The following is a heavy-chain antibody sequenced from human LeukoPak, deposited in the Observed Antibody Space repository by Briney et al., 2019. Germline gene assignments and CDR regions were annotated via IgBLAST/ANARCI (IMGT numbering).Heavy chain of an antibody. CDR3: ARASYYYGSGSSYNVGFDP. Sequence: SETLSLTCTVSGGSISSYYWSWIRQPAGKGLECIGRIYTSGSTNYNPSLKSRVTMSVDTSKNHFSLKLSSVTAADTAVYYCARASYYYGSGSSYNVGFDPWGQGTLVTVSS. V-gene: IGHV4-4*07. CDR1: GGSISSYY. CDR2: IYTSGST. J-gene: IGHJ5*02. D-gene: IGHD3-10*01.